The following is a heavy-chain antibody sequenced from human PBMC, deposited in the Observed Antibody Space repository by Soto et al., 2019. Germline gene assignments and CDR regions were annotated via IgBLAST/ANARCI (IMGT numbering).Heavy chain of an antibody. Sequence: QVHLQESGPGLVKPSQTLSLTCTVSGDSISSGEYYWAWIRQPPGKGLEWIGYVFYKGNTYYNPSLKSRLSTDVDTAKSQFSRRLSSVTAADTAVYYCARRYYFDSSGYADALDVWGQGTNVIVSS. D-gene: IGHD3-22*01. CDR1: GDSISSGEYY. V-gene: IGHV4-30-4*01. CDR3: ARRYYFDSSGYADALDV. J-gene: IGHJ3*01. CDR2: VFYKGNT.